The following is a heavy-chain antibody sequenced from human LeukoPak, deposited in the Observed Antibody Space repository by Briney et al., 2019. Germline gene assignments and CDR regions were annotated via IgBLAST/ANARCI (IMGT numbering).Heavy chain of an antibody. J-gene: IGHJ5*02. Sequence: GGSLRLSCAASGFTFSSYSMNWVRQAPGKWLEWVSSISSSSSYIYYADSVKGRFTISRDNAKNSLYLQMNSLRAEDTAVYYCARDKYSSSTGWFDPWGQGTLVTVSS. CDR3: ARDKYSSSTGWFDP. V-gene: IGHV3-21*01. D-gene: IGHD6-6*01. CDR2: ISSSSSYI. CDR1: GFTFSSYS.